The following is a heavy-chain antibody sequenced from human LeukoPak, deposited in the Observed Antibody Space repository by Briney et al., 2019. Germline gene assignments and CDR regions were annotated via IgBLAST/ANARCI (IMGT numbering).Heavy chain of an antibody. D-gene: IGHD2-15*01. CDR1: GYRFTNYW. CDR3: ARRKYCSGGSCHGYYYYGMDV. CDR2: IYPGDSDT. V-gene: IGHV5-51*01. J-gene: IGHJ6*02. Sequence: GESLKISCKGSGYRFTNYWIGWVRQMPGKGLEWMGIIYPGDSDTRYSPSFQGQVTISADKSISTAYLQWSSLKASDTAMYYCARRKYCSGGSCHGYYYYGMDVWGQGTTVTVSS.